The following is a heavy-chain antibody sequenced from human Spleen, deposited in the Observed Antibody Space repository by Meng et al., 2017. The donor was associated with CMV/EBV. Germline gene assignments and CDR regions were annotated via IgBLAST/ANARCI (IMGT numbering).Heavy chain of an antibody. CDR3: ARLYNWNSRLEDY. V-gene: IGHV1-2*02. CDR2: INTRNGDT. Sequence: ASVKVSCKASGFTFSDYYMHWVRQAPGQGFEWMGWINTRNGDTNYAHRFQDRVTMTRDTSINTAYMEVSRLRSDATAVYFCARLYNWNSRLEDYWGQRTLVTVSS. D-gene: IGHD1-7*01. J-gene: IGHJ4*02. CDR1: GFTFSDYY.